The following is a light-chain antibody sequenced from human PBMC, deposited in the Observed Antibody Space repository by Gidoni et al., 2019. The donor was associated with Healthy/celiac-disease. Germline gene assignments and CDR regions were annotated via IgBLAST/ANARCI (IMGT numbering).Light chain of an antibody. CDR3: QQYNNWPPGT. V-gene: IGKV3-15*01. J-gene: IGKJ1*01. Sequence: EIVMTQSPATVSVSPGERATLSCRASQSVSSNLAWYQQKPGQAPRLLISGASTRATGIPARFSGSGSGTEFTLTISSLQSEDFAVYYCQQYNNWPPGTFXXXTKVEIK. CDR1: QSVSSN. CDR2: GAS.